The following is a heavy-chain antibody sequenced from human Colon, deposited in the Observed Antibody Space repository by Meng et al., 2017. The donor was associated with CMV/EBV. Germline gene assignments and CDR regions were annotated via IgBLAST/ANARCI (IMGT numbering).Heavy chain of an antibody. CDR1: GFTSRSYA. V-gene: IGHV3-23*01. CDR2: ISGSGGST. Sequence: LSCAASGFTSRSYAMSWVRQAPGKGLEWVSGISGSGGSTYYADSVKGRFTISRDTSKNTVSLQMNSLRDEDTAVYFCATYDSTGYRNYWGQGTLVTVSS. CDR3: ATYDSTGYRNY. J-gene: IGHJ4*02. D-gene: IGHD3-22*01.